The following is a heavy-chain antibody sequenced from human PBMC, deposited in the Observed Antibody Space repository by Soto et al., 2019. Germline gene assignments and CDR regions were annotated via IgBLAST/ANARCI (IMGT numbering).Heavy chain of an antibody. J-gene: IGHJ4*02. Sequence: PGGSLRLSCAASGFTFSSYAMHWVRQAPGKGLEWVAVISYDGSNKYYADSVKGRFTISRDNSKNTLYLQMNSLRAEDTAVYYCARDQEWLVLGYFDYWGQGTLVTVSS. CDR3: ARDQEWLVLGYFDY. D-gene: IGHD6-19*01. CDR2: ISYDGSNK. V-gene: IGHV3-30-3*01. CDR1: GFTFSSYA.